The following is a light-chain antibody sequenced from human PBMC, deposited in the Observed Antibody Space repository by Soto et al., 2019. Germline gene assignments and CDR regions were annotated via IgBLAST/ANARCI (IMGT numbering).Light chain of an antibody. CDR2: DAS. Sequence: DFQMTQSPSSLSASVGDRVTITCRAVQSINTYLNWYQQKPGKAPSLLIYDASTLHSGVPSRFSGSGSVTDFTLTISSLQPEDFATYYCQHSFSPPLTFGHGTNVDIK. V-gene: IGKV1-39*01. CDR1: QSINTY. J-gene: IGKJ3*01. CDR3: QHSFSPPLT.